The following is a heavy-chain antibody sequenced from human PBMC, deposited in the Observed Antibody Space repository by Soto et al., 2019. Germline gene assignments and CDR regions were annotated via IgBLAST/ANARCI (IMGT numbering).Heavy chain of an antibody. Sequence: EVQLVESGGGLVQPGGSLRLSCAASGFTFSSYDMHWVRQATGKGLEWVSAIGTAGDTYYPGSVKGRFTISRENAKNSLYLQMNSLRAGDTAVYYCARGPDYGDYDHYYYYMDVWGKGTTVTVSS. CDR1: GFTFSSYD. J-gene: IGHJ6*03. CDR3: ARGPDYGDYDHYYYYMDV. V-gene: IGHV3-13*01. D-gene: IGHD4-17*01. CDR2: IGTAGDT.